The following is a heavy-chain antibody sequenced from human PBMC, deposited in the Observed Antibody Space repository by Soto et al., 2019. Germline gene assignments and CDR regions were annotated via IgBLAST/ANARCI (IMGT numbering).Heavy chain of an antibody. V-gene: IGHV1-2*02. CDR3: ARGPLGRARWGWFDP. D-gene: IGHD1-26*01. J-gene: IGHJ5*02. Sequence: ASVKVSCKASGYTFTGYYMHWVRQAPGQGLEWMGWINPNSGGTNYAQKFRGRVTMTRDTSISTAYMELSRLRSDDTAVYYCARGPLGRARWGWFDPWGQGTLVTVSS. CDR2: INPNSGGT. CDR1: GYTFTGYY.